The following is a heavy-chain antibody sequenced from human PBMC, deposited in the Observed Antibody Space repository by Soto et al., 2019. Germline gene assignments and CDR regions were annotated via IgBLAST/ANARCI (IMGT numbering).Heavy chain of an antibody. CDR2: IIPIFGTA. V-gene: IGHV1-69*12. Sequence: QVQLVQSGAEVKKPGSSVKVSCKASGGTFSSYAISWVRQAPGQGLEWMGGIIPIFGTANYAQKFQGRVTXXAXEXXSTAYMELSSLRSEDTAVYYCARDTTSVGATVVDYWGQGTLVTVSS. CDR1: GGTFSSYA. CDR3: ARDTTSVGATVVDY. D-gene: IGHD1-26*01. J-gene: IGHJ4*02.